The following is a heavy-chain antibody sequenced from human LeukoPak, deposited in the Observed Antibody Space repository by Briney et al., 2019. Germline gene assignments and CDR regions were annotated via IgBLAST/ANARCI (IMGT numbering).Heavy chain of an antibody. CDR3: ARGSYSSSWYWFDP. CDR1: GGSISSSGYY. D-gene: IGHD6-13*01. Sequence: PSETLSLTCTVSGGSISSSGYYWGWIRQPPGKGLEWIGSMYYSGSTYYNPSLKSRVTISVDTSKNQFSLKLSSVTPEDTAVYYCARGSYSSSWYWFDPWGQGTLVTVSS. J-gene: IGHJ5*02. CDR2: MYYSGST. V-gene: IGHV4-39*07.